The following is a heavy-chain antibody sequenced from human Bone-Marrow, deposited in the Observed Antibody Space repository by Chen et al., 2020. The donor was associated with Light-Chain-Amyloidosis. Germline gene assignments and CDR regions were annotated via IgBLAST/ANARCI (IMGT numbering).Heavy chain of an antibody. CDR1: GYNFTSYW. Sequence: EVQLVPSGGEVEKPGESPKISCKGSGYNFTSYWVRWVRQMPGKGLEWMGIIYPGDSDTRYSPSFQGQVTISADKSISTAYLQWSSLKASDTAMYYCARHLGHYGERGWFDPWGQGTLVTVSS. D-gene: IGHD4-17*01. J-gene: IGHJ5*02. CDR3: ARHLGHYGERGWFDP. V-gene: IGHV5-51*01. CDR2: IYPGDSDT.